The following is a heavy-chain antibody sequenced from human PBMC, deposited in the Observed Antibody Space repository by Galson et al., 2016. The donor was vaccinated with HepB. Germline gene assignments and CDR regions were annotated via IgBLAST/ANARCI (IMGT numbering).Heavy chain of an antibody. Sequence: ETLSLTCTVSGGSISSYYWTWIRQPPGKGLEWIGHIYYSGSTNYNPSLKSRVTISVDTSKNQFSLKLSSATAADTAVYYCARRRNYYDSSGYYHDWFDPWGQGTLVTVSS. V-gene: IGHV4-59*08. CDR3: ARRRNYYDSSGYYHDWFDP. CDR1: GGSISSYY. J-gene: IGHJ5*02. D-gene: IGHD3-22*01. CDR2: IYYSGST.